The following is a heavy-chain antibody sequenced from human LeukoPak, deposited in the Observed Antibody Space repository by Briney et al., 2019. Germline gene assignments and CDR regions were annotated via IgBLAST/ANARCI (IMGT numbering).Heavy chain of an antibody. CDR1: GFTFSTYG. Sequence: PGGSLRLSCAASGFTFSTYGMHWVRQAPGKGLEWVSGITGDATSTYYSDSVKGRFTVSGDNSKNTLYLQMNSLRDEDTAVYYCAKFEFGFWGQGTLVTVSS. CDR2: ITGDATST. J-gene: IGHJ4*02. CDR3: AKFEFGF. D-gene: IGHD3-16*01. V-gene: IGHV3-23*01.